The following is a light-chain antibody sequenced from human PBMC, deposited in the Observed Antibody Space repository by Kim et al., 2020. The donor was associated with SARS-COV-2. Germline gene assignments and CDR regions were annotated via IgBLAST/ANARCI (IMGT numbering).Light chain of an antibody. CDR1: QSVRSSL. J-gene: IGKJ2*01. CDR3: QQYGSSPYT. Sequence: PGDSATLSCRASQSVRSSLLAWYQQKPGQAPRLLIYEAFKRVAGIPDRFSGSGSGTDFTLTISRPEPEDFAMYYCQQYGSSPYTFGQGTKLEI. CDR2: EAF. V-gene: IGKV3-20*01.